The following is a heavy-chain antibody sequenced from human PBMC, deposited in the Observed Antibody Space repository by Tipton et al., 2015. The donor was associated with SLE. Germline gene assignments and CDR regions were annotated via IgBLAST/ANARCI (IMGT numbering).Heavy chain of an antibody. CDR2: FNDSAGTT. CDR3: AKNTRAYGSGSYDY. CDR1: GFTFSSYA. D-gene: IGHD3-10*01. Sequence: SLRLSCAASGFTFSSYAMSWVRQAPGKGLEWVSDFNDSAGTTYYADSVKGRFTISRDDSKDTLYLQMNSLRAEDTAVYYCAKNTRAYGSGSYDYWGRGTLVAVSS. J-gene: IGHJ4*02. V-gene: IGHV3-23*01.